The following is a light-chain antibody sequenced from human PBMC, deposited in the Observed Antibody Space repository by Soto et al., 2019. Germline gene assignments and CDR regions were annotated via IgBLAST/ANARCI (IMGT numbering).Light chain of an antibody. CDR3: HQYNNWPST. CDR1: QSVSTN. V-gene: IGKV3-15*01. Sequence: EIVMTQSPATLSVSPGETVTLSCRASQSVSTNVAFYQQKPGQAPRLLIYGASTRATGIPDRFSGSGSGTEFTLTISSLQSEDFAVYYCHQYNNWPSTFGQGTKLDIK. CDR2: GAS. J-gene: IGKJ2*01.